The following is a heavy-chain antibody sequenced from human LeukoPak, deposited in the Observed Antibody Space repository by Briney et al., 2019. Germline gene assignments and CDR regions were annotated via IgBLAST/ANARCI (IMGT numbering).Heavy chain of an antibody. CDR2: ISYDGSNK. CDR3: ASGHSTTLGVWYYYYGMDV. V-gene: IGHV3-30-3*01. J-gene: IGHJ6*02. D-gene: IGHD6-13*01. CDR1: GFTFSSYA. Sequence: GGSLRLSCAASGFTFSSYAMHWVRQAPGKGLEWVAVISYDGSNKYYADSVKGRFTISRDNSKNTLYLQMNSLRAEDTAVYYCASGHSTTLGVWYYYYGMDVWGRGTTVTVSS.